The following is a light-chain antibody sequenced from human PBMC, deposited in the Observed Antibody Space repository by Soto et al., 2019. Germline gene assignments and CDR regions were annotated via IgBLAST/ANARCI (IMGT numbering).Light chain of an antibody. CDR2: DAS. Sequence: DIQMTQSPSTLSGSVGDRVTITCRASQSISSWLAWYQQKPGKAPKILIYDASSLESGAPSRFSGSGSGTEFTLTISSLQPDDFATYYCQQYNSYRTFGQGTKVDIK. CDR3: QQYNSYRT. V-gene: IGKV1-5*01. CDR1: QSISSW. J-gene: IGKJ1*01.